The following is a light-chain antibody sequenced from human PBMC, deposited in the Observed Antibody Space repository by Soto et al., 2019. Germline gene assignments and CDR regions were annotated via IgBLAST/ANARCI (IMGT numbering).Light chain of an antibody. Sequence: EIVLTQSPGTLSLSPGERATLSCRANQSVSSSYLAWYQQKPGQAPMLLIYGASSRATGIPDRFSGSGSGTDFTLTISRLEPEDFAVYYCQQYGSSLWTFGQETKVEIK. CDR1: QSVSSSY. CDR2: GAS. CDR3: QQYGSSLWT. J-gene: IGKJ1*01. V-gene: IGKV3-20*01.